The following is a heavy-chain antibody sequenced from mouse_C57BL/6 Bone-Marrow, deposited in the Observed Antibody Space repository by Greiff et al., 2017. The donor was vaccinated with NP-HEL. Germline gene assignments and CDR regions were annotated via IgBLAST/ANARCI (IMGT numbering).Heavy chain of an antibody. CDR2: INPNNGGT. D-gene: IGHD1-1*01. CDR1: GYTFTDYN. Sequence: VQLQQSGPELVKPGASVKMSCKASGYTFTDYNMHWVKQSHGKSLEWIGYINPNNGGTSYNQKFKGKATLTVNKSSSTAYMELRSLTSEDSAVYYCATPYYGSSLDYWGQGTTLTVSS. CDR3: ATPYYGSSLDY. V-gene: IGHV1-22*01. J-gene: IGHJ2*01.